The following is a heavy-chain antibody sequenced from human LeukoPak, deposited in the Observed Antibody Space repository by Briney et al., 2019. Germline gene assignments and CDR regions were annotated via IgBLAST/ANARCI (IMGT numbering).Heavy chain of an antibody. CDR1: GFTFSSYA. V-gene: IGHV3-23*01. D-gene: IGHD2-15*01. CDR3: AKDPHSFLSPVVVDFDQ. CDR2: ISGSGGNT. J-gene: IGHJ4*02. Sequence: GGSLRLYCATSGFTFSSYAMSWVRQAQGKGLHWVSAISGSGGNTYYADSVKGRFTISTDISKNTLYLQMNSLRAEDTAVYYCAKDPHSFLSPVVVDFDQWGQGTLVIVSS.